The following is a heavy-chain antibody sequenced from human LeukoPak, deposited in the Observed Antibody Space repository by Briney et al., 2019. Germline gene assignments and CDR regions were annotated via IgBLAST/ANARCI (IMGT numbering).Heavy chain of an antibody. CDR2: IYHSGST. CDR3: ARRGGSGYSYGRYMDV. Sequence: SETLSLTCTVSGYSDSSGYYWGWIRQPPGKGLEWIGSIYHSGSTYYNPSLKSRVTISVDTSKNQFSLKLSSVTAADTAVYYCARRGGSGYSYGRYMDVWGKGTTVTVSS. CDR1: GYSDSSGYY. J-gene: IGHJ6*03. D-gene: IGHD5-18*01. V-gene: IGHV4-38-2*02.